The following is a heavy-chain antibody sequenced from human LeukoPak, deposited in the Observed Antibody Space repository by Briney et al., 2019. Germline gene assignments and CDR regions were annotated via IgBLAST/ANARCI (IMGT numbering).Heavy chain of an antibody. CDR1: GFTFSNYG. CDR2: IWYDGSNK. Sequence: GGSLRLSCAASGFTFSNYGMYWVRQAPGKGLEWAAVIWYDGSNKYYADSVKGRFNISRDNSKNTLYLQMNSLRAEDTAVYYCAKESGSGWSEVDYWGQGTLVTVSS. D-gene: IGHD6-19*01. V-gene: IGHV3-33*06. CDR3: AKESGSGWSEVDY. J-gene: IGHJ4*02.